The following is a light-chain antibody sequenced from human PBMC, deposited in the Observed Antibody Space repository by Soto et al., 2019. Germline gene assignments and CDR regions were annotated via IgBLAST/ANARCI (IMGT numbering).Light chain of an antibody. J-gene: IGKJ5*01. CDR2: AAS. CDR1: QGISSY. V-gene: IGKV1-9*01. Sequence: DIQLTQSPSFLSASVGDRVTITCRASQGISSYLAWYQQKAGKAPNLLINAASTLQSGVPSRFSGSGSGTAFTLTISRLQPEDFATYYCQQLSSYPITFGQWTRLEIK. CDR3: QQLSSYPIT.